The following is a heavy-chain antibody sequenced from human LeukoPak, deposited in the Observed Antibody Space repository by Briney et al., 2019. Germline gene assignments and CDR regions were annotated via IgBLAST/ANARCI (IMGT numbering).Heavy chain of an antibody. J-gene: IGHJ6*04. CDR2: ISGGGGKK. Sequence: GGSLRLSCAASGFTFNSYVLSWVRQAPGKGLEWISDISGGGGKKQYAACVRRRFAISRDNSKSILYLQMDSLSAEDTAVYYCAKDRLKLPPLSSNYFRGKVKLYNALDVWGKGTAVTVSS. CDR1: GFTFNSYV. CDR3: AKDRLKLPPLSSNYFRGKVKLYNALDV. D-gene: IGHD6-13*01. V-gene: IGHV3-23*01.